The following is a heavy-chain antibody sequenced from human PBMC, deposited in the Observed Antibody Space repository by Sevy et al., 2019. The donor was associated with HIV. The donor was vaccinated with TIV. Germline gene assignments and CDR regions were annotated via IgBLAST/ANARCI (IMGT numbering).Heavy chain of an antibody. V-gene: IGHV3-15*01. CDR2: IRSKTDGGTT. CDR3: TMDPVHFL. D-gene: IGHD6-6*01. CDR1: GFTFSNVW. J-gene: IGHJ4*02. Sequence: GGSLRLSCAASGFTFSNVWMSWVRQAPGKGPEWVGRIRSKTDGGTTDYAASVKGRFTISRDDSKNTLDLHMSGLKTEDTAVYYCTMDPVHFLWGRGTLVTVSS.